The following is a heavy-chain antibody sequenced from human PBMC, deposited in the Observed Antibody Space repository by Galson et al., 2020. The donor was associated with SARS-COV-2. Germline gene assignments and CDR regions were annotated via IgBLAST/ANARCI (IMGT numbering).Heavy chain of an antibody. V-gene: IGHV3-30*18. CDR1: GFTFSPYG. D-gene: IGHD3-10*01. CDR2: ISYDGSEK. CDR3: VKDQGPLGPYFGSGSYYGFDYYYYGMDV. J-gene: IGHJ6*02. Sequence: GESLKISCAASGFTFSPYGMHWVRQAPGKGLEWVAAISYDGSEKYYADSVKGRFTISRDNSKNTLYLQMNSLRAEDTAAYHCVKDQGPLGPYFGSGSYYGFDYYYYGMDVWGQGTTVTVSS.